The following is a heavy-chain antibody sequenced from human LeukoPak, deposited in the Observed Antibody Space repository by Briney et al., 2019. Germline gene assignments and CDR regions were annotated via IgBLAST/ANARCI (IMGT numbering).Heavy chain of an antibody. CDR3: ARGGYQPYYYMDV. CDR2: IAATSGST. D-gene: IGHD2-2*01. V-gene: IGHV3-23*01. J-gene: IGHJ6*03. Sequence: GGSLRLSCAASGFTFRNYAMNWVRQAPGKGLEWVSSIAATSGSTYYADSVKGRFSISRDNAKNTLYLQMNSLRAEDTALYYCARGGYQPYYYMDVWGTGTTVTVSS. CDR1: GFTFRNYA.